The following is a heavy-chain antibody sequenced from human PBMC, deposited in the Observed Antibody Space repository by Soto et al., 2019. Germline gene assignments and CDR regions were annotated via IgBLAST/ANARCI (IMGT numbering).Heavy chain of an antibody. D-gene: IGHD3-3*01. V-gene: IGHV3-30*18. Sequence: QVQLVESGGGVVQPGRSLRLSCAASGFTFSSYGMHWVRQAPGKGLEWVAVISYDGSNKYYADSVKGRFTISRDTSKNTLYLQMNSLRAEDTAVYYCAKVSNYDFWSCPYPYNWFDPWGQGTLVTVSS. CDR2: ISYDGSNK. J-gene: IGHJ5*02. CDR3: AKVSNYDFWSCPYPYNWFDP. CDR1: GFTFSSYG.